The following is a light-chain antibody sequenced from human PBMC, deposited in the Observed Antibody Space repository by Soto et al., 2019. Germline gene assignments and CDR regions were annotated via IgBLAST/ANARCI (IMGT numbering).Light chain of an antibody. CDR1: SSDVGGYNY. CDR3: SSYAGSNNYV. V-gene: IGLV2-8*01. Sequence: QSVLTQPASVSGSPGQSITISCTGSSSDVGGYNYVSWYQQHPGKAPKLMIYEVNKRPSGVPDRFSGSKSGNTASLTVFGLQAEDEADYYCSSYAGSNNYVFGTGTKLTVL. CDR2: EVN. J-gene: IGLJ1*01.